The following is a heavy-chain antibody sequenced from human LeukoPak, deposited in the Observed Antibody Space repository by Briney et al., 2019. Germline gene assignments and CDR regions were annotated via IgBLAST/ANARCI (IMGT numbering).Heavy chain of an antibody. D-gene: IGHD2-21*02. CDR1: GFTFSSYD. CDR2: IGTAGDT. V-gene: IGHV3-13*01. CDR3: ARAEQAYCGGDCYSPQAFDI. Sequence: GGSLRLSCAASGFTFSSYDMHWVRQATGKGLEWVSAIGTAGDTYYPGSVKGRFIISRENAKNSLYLQMNSLRAGDTAVYYCARAEQAYCGGDCYSPQAFDIWGQGTMVTVSS. J-gene: IGHJ3*02.